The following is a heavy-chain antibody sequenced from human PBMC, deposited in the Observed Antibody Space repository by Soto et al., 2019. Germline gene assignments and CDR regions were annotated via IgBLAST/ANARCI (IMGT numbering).Heavy chain of an antibody. Sequence: QVQLQESGPGLVKPSETLSLTCTVSGGSISSYYWSWIRQPPGKGLEWIGYIHYSGSTNYNPSLKSRVTISVDTSKNQFSLKLSSVTAADTAVYYCAREANREGATDYWGQGTLVTVSS. J-gene: IGHJ4*02. D-gene: IGHD1-26*01. CDR1: GGSISSYY. CDR2: IHYSGST. V-gene: IGHV4-59*12. CDR3: AREANREGATDY.